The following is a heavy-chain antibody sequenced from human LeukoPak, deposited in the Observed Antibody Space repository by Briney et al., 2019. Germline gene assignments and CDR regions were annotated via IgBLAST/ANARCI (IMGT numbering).Heavy chain of an antibody. Sequence: PGGSLRLSCAASEFDFSSHAMTWVRQAPGKGLEWIGEIYHSGSTNYNPSLKSRVTISVDTSKNQFSLRLSSMTTADTAMYYCARVGQRSGSYWIDYWGQGTLVTVSS. CDR3: ARVGQRSGSYWIDY. D-gene: IGHD1-26*01. CDR2: IYHSGST. CDR1: EFDFSSHA. V-gene: IGHV4-4*02. J-gene: IGHJ4*02.